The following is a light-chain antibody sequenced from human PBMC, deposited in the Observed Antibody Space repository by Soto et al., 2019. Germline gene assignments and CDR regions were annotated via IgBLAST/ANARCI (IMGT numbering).Light chain of an antibody. CDR2: DSS. J-gene: IGKJ2*01. CDR3: QQYDILPPT. V-gene: IGKV1-33*01. CDR1: RGITNY. Sequence: DIQMTQPPSSLSAPLGARVTITAQASRGITNYLVWYQQKPGRAPKLLIYDSSKLETGVPSRFSGGASGTDFTFTISGLQPEDVATYYCQQYDILPPTFGQGTKLEIK.